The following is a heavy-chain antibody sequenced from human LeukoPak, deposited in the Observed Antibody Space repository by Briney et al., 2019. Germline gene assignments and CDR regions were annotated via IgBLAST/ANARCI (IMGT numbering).Heavy chain of an antibody. CDR3: ATDSSPDF. V-gene: IGHV3-30*03. CDR1: GFTFSSYG. J-gene: IGHJ4*02. D-gene: IGHD3-22*01. Sequence: GGSLRLSCAASGFTFSSYGMHWVRQAPGKGLEWVAVISYDGSNKYYADSVKGRFTISRDNSKNTLYLQMNSLRAEDTAVYYCATDSSPDFWGQGTLVTVSS. CDR2: ISYDGSNK.